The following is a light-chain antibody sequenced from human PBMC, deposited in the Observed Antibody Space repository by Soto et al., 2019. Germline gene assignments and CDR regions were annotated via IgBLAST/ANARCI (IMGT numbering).Light chain of an antibody. CDR3: QQYDTSLF. CDR1: LSVSSGR. V-gene: IGKV3-20*01. Sequence: EIVLTQSPGTLSLSLGERATLSCRASLSVSSGRLAWYQQRPAQAPRLLIYGASNRATAISDRFSGSGSGTDFTLTISRLEPEDFSGYYCQQYDTSLFFGGGTKVEIK. J-gene: IGKJ4*01. CDR2: GAS.